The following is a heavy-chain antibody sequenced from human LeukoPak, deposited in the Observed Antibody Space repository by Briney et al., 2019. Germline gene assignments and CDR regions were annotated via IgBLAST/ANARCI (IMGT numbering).Heavy chain of an antibody. CDR3: AKDFASGWSHNWFDP. J-gene: IGHJ5*02. D-gene: IGHD6-19*01. V-gene: IGHV3-23*01. Sequence: GGSLRLSYAASGFTISSYAMSWVRQAPGKGLEWVSAISGGAGATNYADSVKGRLTISRDNYKNLLYLQMNSLRAEDTAIYYCAKDFASGWSHNWFDPWGQGTQVTVSS. CDR2: ISGGAGAT. CDR1: GFTISSYA.